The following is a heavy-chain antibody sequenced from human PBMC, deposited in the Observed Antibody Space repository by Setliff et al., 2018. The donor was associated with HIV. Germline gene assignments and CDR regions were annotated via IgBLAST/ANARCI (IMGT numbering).Heavy chain of an antibody. J-gene: IGHJ6*03. Sequence: KSSETLSLTCTVSGGSISSYYWSWIRQPPGKGLEWIGYIYTSGSTNYNPSLKSRVTMSLDTSKSQFSLKLNSVTAADTAVYYCARGATLLPGYSDRWEYFYMDVWGKGTTVTVSS. V-gene: IGHV4-4*08. CDR2: IYTSGST. D-gene: IGHD5-12*01. CDR3: ARGATLLPGYSDRWEYFYMDV. CDR1: GGSISSYY.